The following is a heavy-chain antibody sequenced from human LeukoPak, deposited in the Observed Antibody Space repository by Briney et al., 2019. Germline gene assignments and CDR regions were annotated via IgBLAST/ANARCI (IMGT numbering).Heavy chain of an antibody. Sequence: PGGSLRLSCAASGFTVSSNHMSWVRQAPGKGLEWVSVIYTGGTTYYADSVEGRFTISRDNSKNTLYLQMNSLRAEDTAVYYCARRYYSMDVWGQGTTVTISS. J-gene: IGHJ6*02. CDR2: IYTGGTT. CDR3: ARRYYSMDV. CDR1: GFTVSSNH. V-gene: IGHV3-53*01.